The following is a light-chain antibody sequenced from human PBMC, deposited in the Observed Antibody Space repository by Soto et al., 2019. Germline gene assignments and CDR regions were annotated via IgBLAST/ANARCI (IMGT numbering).Light chain of an antibody. J-gene: IGKJ1*01. Sequence: EVVLTQSPGTLSLSPGERATLSCRASQTVNSRFLAWYQQKPGQAPRLIIYAAFSRATGIPDRFIGSESGTDFTLTISRLESEDSAVYYCQQYGRSPWTFGQGTKVEIK. CDR1: QTVNSRF. CDR3: QQYGRSPWT. CDR2: AAF. V-gene: IGKV3-20*01.